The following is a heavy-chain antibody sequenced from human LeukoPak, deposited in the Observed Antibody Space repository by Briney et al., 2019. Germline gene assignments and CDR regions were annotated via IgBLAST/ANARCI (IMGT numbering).Heavy chain of an antibody. CDR3: ASGSGYYGSGSLFDY. Sequence: PGGSLRLSCAASGFTFSSYAMPWVRQAPGKGLEWVAVISYDGSNKYYADSVKGRFTISRDNSKNTLYLQMNSLRAEDTAVYYCASGSGYYGSGSLFDYWGQGTLVTVSS. V-gene: IGHV3-30-3*01. J-gene: IGHJ4*02. D-gene: IGHD3-10*01. CDR2: ISYDGSNK. CDR1: GFTFSSYA.